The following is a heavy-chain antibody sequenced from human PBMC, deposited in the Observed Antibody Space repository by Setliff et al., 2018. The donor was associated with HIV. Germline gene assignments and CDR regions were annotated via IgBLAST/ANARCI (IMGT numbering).Heavy chain of an antibody. Sequence: GESLKISCKGSGYSFTSYWIVWARQMPGKGLEWMGIIYPGDSATRYSPSFQGQVTISVDKSINTAYLQWSSLKASDTAMYYCARLAFWGCLPAAIPNYYYYMDVWGKGTTVTSP. CDR2: IYPGDSAT. D-gene: IGHD2-2*01. CDR1: GYSFTSYW. CDR3: ARLAFWGCLPAAIPNYYYYMDV. J-gene: IGHJ6*03. V-gene: IGHV5-51*01.